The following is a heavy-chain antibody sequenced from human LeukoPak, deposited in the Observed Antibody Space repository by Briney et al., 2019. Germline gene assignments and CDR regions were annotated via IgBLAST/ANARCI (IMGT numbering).Heavy chain of an antibody. J-gene: IGHJ3*02. D-gene: IGHD1-26*01. CDR2: IFHSGST. CDR1: GASISSHNW. V-gene: IGHV4-4*02. CDR3: ARHFGGSYRKVAAFDI. Sequence: SETLSLTCAVSGASISSHNWWSWVRQPPGKGLEWIGEIFHSGSTNYNPSLKSRVTISVDTSKNQFSLKLSSVTAADTAVYYCARHFGGSYRKVAAFDIWGQGTMVTVSS.